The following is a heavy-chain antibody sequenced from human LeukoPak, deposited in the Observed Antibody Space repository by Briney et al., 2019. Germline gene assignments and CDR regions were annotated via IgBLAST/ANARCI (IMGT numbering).Heavy chain of an antibody. D-gene: IGHD2-2*01. CDR1: GFTFSSYS. V-gene: IGHV3-21*01. CDR2: ISSSSSYI. Sequence: GGSLRLSCAASGFTFSSYSMNWVRQAPEKGLEWVSSISSSSSYIYYADSVKGRFTISRDNAKNSLYLQMNSLRAEDTAVYYCARDRSEDIVVVPAAMLAGDYWGQGTLVTVSS. J-gene: IGHJ4*02. CDR3: ARDRSEDIVVVPAAMLAGDY.